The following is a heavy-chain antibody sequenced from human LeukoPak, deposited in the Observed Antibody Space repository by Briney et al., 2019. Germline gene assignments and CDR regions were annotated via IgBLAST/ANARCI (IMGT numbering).Heavy chain of an antibody. CDR1: GYSISSGYY. J-gene: IGHJ4*02. CDR3: ARGEYSSFDY. CDR2: IYTSGST. D-gene: IGHD5-18*01. V-gene: IGHV4-4*07. Sequence: SETLSLTCTVSGYSISSGYYWGWIRQPAGKGLEWIGRIYTSGSTNYNPSLKSRVTMSVDTSKNQFSLKLSSVTAADTVVYYCARGEYSSFDYWGQGTLVTVSS.